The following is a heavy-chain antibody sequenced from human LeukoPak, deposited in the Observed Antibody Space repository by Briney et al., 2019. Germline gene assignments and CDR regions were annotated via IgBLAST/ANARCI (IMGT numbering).Heavy chain of an antibody. D-gene: IGHD3-10*01. Sequence: PGGSLRLSCAASGFTFSSYSMDWVRQAPGKGLEWVSSISSSSSYIYYADSVKGRFTISRDNAKNSLYLQMNSLRAEDTAVYYCARDRVLLWFGELFPFFDYWGQGTLVIVSS. J-gene: IGHJ4*02. V-gene: IGHV3-21*01. CDR2: ISSSSSYI. CDR1: GFTFSSYS. CDR3: ARDRVLLWFGELFPFFDY.